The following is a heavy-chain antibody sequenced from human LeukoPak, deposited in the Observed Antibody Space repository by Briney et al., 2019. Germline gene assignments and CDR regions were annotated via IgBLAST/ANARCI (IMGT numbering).Heavy chain of an antibody. D-gene: IGHD3-3*01. J-gene: IGHJ4*02. CDR3: TRDRIASSIFGVVISPPDY. Sequence: GSLRLSCTASGFTFGDYAMSWVRQAPGKGLEWVGFIRSKAYGGTTEYAASVKGRITISRDDSKSIAYLQMNSLKTEDTAVYYCTRDRIASSIFGVVISPPDYGGQGTLVTVSS. CDR2: IRSKAYGGTT. CDR1: GFTFGDYA. V-gene: IGHV3-49*04.